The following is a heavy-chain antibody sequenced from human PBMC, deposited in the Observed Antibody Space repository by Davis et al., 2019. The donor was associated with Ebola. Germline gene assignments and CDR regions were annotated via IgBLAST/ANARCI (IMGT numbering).Heavy chain of an antibody. CDR1: GDSITSSY. J-gene: IGHJ6*04. Sequence: GSLRLSCAVSGDSITSSYWSWIRQPPGRGLEWIGNFYTSGTTNYNPSLKSRVTILVDKSMNQVSLKLRSVTAADTAVYYCARLATYGMDVWGKGTTVTVSS. CDR2: FYTSGTT. V-gene: IGHV4-4*08. CDR3: ARLATYGMDV.